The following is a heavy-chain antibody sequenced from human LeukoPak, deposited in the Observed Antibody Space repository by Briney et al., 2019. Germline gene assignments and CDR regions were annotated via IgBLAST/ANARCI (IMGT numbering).Heavy chain of an antibody. V-gene: IGHV3-74*03. Sequence: GGSLRLSCAASGFTFSGAWIHWVRQVPGMGLAWVSGISNDASITEYTGSVKGRFTISRDNDKKTVYLQMNSLRAEDTAMYYCTRGPFTAPGIADYWGQGTLVTVSS. CDR2: ISNDASIT. CDR3: TRGPFTAPGIADY. CDR1: GFTFSGAW. J-gene: IGHJ4*02. D-gene: IGHD6-13*01.